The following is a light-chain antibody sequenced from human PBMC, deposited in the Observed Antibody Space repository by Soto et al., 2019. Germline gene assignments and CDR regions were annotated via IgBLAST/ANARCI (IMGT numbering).Light chain of an antibody. Sequence: QSVLTQPASVSGAPGQSINISCTGNSSDVGAYNHVSWYQQHPGTVPNVMIDEGNHRPSGVSNRFSVSKSGNTASLTISGLQAEDEATYYCRSFTIGGTWVFGGGTKLTVL. CDR1: SSDVGAYNH. J-gene: IGLJ3*02. CDR3: RSFTIGGTWV. CDR2: EGN. V-gene: IGLV2-14*03.